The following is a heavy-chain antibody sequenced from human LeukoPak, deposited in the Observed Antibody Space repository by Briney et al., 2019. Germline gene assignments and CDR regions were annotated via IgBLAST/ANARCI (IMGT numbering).Heavy chain of an antibody. J-gene: IGHJ6*02. CDR2: IYYSGST. D-gene: IGHD3-22*01. CDR1: GGSISSYY. CDR3: ARDYYDSSGYGHSYGMDV. Sequence: SETLSLTCTVSGGSISSYYWSWIRQPPGKGLEWIGYIYYSGSTNYNPSLKSRVTISVDTSKNQFSPKLSSVTAADTAVYYCARDYYDSSGYGHSYGMDVWGQGTTVTVSS. V-gene: IGHV4-59*01.